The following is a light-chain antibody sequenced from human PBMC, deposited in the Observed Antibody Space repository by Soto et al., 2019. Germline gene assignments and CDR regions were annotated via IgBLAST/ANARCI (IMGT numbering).Light chain of an antibody. Sequence: DIQMIQSPSTLSASVGDRVSITCRATQSVDIWLAWYQQKPGEAPKVLIYKASILESGVPARFSGRGSGTEFTITISSLQPEDFATCYCQQYKSYSRTFGQGAKGEI. CDR1: QSVDIW. CDR2: KAS. CDR3: QQYKSYSRT. J-gene: IGKJ1*01. V-gene: IGKV1-5*03.